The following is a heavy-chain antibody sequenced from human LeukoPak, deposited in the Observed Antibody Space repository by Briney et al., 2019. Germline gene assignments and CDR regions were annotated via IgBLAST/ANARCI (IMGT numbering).Heavy chain of an antibody. V-gene: IGHV3-30*04. CDR1: GFTFSNYA. D-gene: IGHD3-9*01. CDR3: ARGPDYDILADYFDY. J-gene: IGHJ4*02. Sequence: PGGSLRLSCAASGFTFSNYALHWVRQAPGKGLEWVAVISYDGSNKFYADSVRGRFTISRDNSKNTLFLQMNSLRPEDTAVHYCARGPDYDILADYFDYWGQGTLVTVSS. CDR2: ISYDGSNK.